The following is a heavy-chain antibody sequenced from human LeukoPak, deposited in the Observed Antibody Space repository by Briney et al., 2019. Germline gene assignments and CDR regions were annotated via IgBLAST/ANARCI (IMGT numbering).Heavy chain of an antibody. CDR1: GYSISSGYY. CDR2: IYHSGST. V-gene: IGHV4-38-2*01. J-gene: IGHJ4*02. D-gene: IGHD4-11*01. Sequence: PSETLSLTCAVSGYSISSGYYWGWIRPPPGKGLEWIGSIYHSGSTYYNPSLKSRVTISVDTAKNKFSLKLSSVTAADTAVYYCARLPYSNYGGVWGQGTLVTVSS. CDR3: ARLPYSNYGGV.